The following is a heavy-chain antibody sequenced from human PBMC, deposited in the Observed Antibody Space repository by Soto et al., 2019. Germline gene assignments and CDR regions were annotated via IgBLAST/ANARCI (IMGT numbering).Heavy chain of an antibody. CDR3: AREVGGEWELLMRVGAFDI. Sequence: QVQLVESGGGVVQPGRSLRLSCAASGFTFSSYAMHWVRQAPGKGLEWVAVISYDGSNKYYADSVKGRFTISRDNSKNTLYLQMNSLRAEDTAVYYCAREVGGEWELLMRVGAFDIWGQGTMVTVSS. CDR2: ISYDGSNK. D-gene: IGHD1-26*01. V-gene: IGHV3-30-3*01. CDR1: GFTFSSYA. J-gene: IGHJ3*02.